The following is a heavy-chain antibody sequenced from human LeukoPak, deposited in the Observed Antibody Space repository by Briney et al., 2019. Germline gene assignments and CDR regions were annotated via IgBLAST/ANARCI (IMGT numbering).Heavy chain of an antibody. J-gene: IGHJ4*02. CDR3: ALLAVASDFDY. CDR1: GFTFSTYW. CDR2: ISIDGSSA. D-gene: IGHD6-19*01. V-gene: IGHV3-74*01. Sequence: GGSLRLPCAASGFTFSTYWMHWVRQAPGKGLVWVSRISIDGSSATYADSVKGRFTISRDNAKNTLYLQMNSLRAEDTAVYYCALLAVASDFDYWGQGALVTVSS.